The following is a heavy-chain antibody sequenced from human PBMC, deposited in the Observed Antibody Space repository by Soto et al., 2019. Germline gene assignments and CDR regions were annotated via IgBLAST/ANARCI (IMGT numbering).Heavy chain of an antibody. D-gene: IGHD1-1*01. CDR1: GFTFSSYA. Sequence: EVQLLESGGGLVQPGGSLRLSCAASGFTFSSYAMSWVRQAPGKGLEWVSAISGSGGSTYYADSVKGRFTISRDNSKNTLSLQMNSLRAEDTAVYYCAKVERAPITVACWGPGTLVTVSS. CDR2: ISGSGGST. V-gene: IGHV3-23*01. CDR3: AKVERAPITVAC. J-gene: IGHJ4*02.